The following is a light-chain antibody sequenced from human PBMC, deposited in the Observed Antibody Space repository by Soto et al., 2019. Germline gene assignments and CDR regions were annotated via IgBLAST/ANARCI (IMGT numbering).Light chain of an antibody. V-gene: IGLV2-14*01. CDR3: SSYTTSVTYV. CDR2: DVS. J-gene: IGLJ1*01. Sequence: QSALPQPASVSVSPGQSITISCTRTSSDVGAYNSVSWYQQHPGKAPKLIIYDVSTRPSGISDRFSGSKSGNTASLTISGLQAEDESDYYCSSYTTSVTYVFGTGTKVTVL. CDR1: SSDVGAYNS.